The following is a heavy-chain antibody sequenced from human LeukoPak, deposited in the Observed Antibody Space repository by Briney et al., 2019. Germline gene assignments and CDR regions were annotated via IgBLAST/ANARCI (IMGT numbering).Heavy chain of an antibody. Sequence: GGSLRLSCAASRFXFTDYGMHWVRQPPCKGRELVARIWYDGSGKYYADSVKGRFTISRDNSKNTLYLQMTSLRDEDTAVYYCARDWCGGGSCYYFDHWGQGTLVTVSS. D-gene: IGHD2-15*01. CDR1: RFXFTDYG. J-gene: IGHJ4*02. CDR2: IWYDGSGK. CDR3: ARDWCGGGSCYYFDH. V-gene: IGHV3-33*01.